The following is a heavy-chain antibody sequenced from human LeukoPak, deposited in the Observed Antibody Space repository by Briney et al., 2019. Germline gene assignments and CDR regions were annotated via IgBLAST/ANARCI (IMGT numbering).Heavy chain of an antibody. CDR1: GFTFSSYA. CDR2: ISGRSADI. Sequence: GGSLRLSCAASGFTFSSYAMNWVRQAPGKGLEWVSSISGRSADIYYADSVKGRFTISSDNAKNSVFLQMNNLRVEDTAIYYCARRGYHDSSGYDYWGQGTPVTVSS. V-gene: IGHV3-21*06. CDR3: ARRGYHDSSGYDY. J-gene: IGHJ4*02. D-gene: IGHD3-22*01.